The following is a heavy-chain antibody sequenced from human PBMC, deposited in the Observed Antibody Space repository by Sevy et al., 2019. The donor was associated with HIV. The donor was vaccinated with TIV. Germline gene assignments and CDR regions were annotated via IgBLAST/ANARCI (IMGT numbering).Heavy chain of an antibody. J-gene: IGHJ4*02. CDR1: GFTFSTYD. D-gene: IGHD5-12*01. V-gene: IGHV3-33*01. Sequence: GGSLRLSCAASGFTFSTYDMHWVRQAPGKGLEWVALIWYDGTNKYYADSVNGRFTISRDNSKNTLSLQMNSLRAEDTAVYYCARYRDGYNYDYWGQGTLVTVSS. CDR3: ARYRDGYNYDY. CDR2: IWYDGTNK.